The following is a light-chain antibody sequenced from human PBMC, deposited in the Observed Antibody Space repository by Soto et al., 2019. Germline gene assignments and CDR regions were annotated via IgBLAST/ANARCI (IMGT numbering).Light chain of an antibody. CDR3: CSYAGSYTLV. CDR2: DVS. CDR1: SSDVGGYNY. V-gene: IGLV2-11*01. Sequence: QPALTQPRSLSGSPGQSVTISCTGTSSDVGGYNYVSWYQQNPGKAPKLMIYDVSKRPSGVPDRFSGSKSGNTASLTISGLQTEDEADYYCCSYAGSYTLVFGGGTKLTVL. J-gene: IGLJ3*02.